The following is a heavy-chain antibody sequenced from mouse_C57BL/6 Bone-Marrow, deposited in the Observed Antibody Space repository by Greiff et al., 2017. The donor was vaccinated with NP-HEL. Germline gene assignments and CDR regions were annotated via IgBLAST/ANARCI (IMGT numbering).Heavy chain of an antibody. CDR3: ATGKAFDY. CDR1: GFTFSDYY. CDR2: INYDGSST. Sequence: EVKLMESEGGLVQPGRSMKLSCTASGFTFSDYYMAWVRQVPEKGLEWVANINYDGSSTYYLDSLKSRFIISRDNAKNILYLQMSSLESEDTATHYCATGKAFDYWGQGTSLTVSS. D-gene: IGHD3-2*02. V-gene: IGHV5-16*01. J-gene: IGHJ2*02.